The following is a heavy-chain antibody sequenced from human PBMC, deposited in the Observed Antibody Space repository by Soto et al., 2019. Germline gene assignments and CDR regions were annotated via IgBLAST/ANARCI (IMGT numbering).Heavy chain of an antibody. J-gene: IGHJ6*02. V-gene: IGHV3-74*01. Sequence: EVQLVESGGGLVQPGGSLRLSCAASGFTFSIYWMHWVRQAPGKGPVWVSRIDNARSSARYADSVKGRFTISRDNAKNTVYLQMNSLRAEDTAVYYCTRVGGSVSGMDGWGQGTTVTVSS. CDR3: TRVGGSVSGMDG. CDR2: IDNARSSA. D-gene: IGHD1-26*01. CDR1: GFTFSIYW.